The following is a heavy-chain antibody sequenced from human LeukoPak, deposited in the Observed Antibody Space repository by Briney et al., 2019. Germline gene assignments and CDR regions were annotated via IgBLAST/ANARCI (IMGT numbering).Heavy chain of an antibody. D-gene: IGHD3-22*01. V-gene: IGHV3-73*01. J-gene: IGHJ4*02. CDR1: GFTFSGSA. CDR3: TRPHYDSSGYYYAFDY. CDR2: ISSKANSYAT. Sequence: GGSLRLSCAASGFTFSGSAMHWVRQASGTGLEWVGRISSKANSYATAYAASVKGRFTISRDDSKNTAYLHMNSLKTEDTAVYYCTRPHYDSSGYYYAFDYWGQGTLVTVSS.